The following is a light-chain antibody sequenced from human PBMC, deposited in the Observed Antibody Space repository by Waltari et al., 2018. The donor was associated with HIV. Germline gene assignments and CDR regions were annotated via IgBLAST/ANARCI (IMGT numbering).Light chain of an antibody. CDR3: QQYYNYPRT. J-gene: IGKJ2*01. Sequence: AIRMTQSPSSFSASTGVRVTITCRASQGISSYLAWYQQKPGKAPKLLIYGASTLQSGVPSRFSGSGSGTDFTLTISCLQSEDFATYYCQQYYNYPRTFGQGTKLEIK. V-gene: IGKV1-8*01. CDR1: QGISSY. CDR2: GAS.